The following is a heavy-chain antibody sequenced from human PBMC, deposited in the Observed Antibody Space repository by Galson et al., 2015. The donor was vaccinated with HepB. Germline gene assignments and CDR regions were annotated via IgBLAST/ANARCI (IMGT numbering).Heavy chain of an antibody. CDR3: ARKIRGWYPWFDP. CDR2: ISAYNGNT. V-gene: IGHV1-18*01. J-gene: IGHJ5*02. D-gene: IGHD6-19*01. CDR1: GYTFTSYG. Sequence: VKVSCKASGYTFTSYGISWVRQAPGQGLEWTGWISAYNGNTNYAQKLQGRVTMTTDTSTSTAYMELRSLRSDDTAVYYCARKIRGWYPWFDPWGQGTLVTVSS.